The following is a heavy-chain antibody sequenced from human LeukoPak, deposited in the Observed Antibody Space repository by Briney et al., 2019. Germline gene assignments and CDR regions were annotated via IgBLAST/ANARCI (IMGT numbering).Heavy chain of an antibody. CDR1: GFSVSSNY. J-gene: IGHJ3*02. CDR2: IYSGGST. D-gene: IGHD3-22*01. Sequence: GGSLRLSCAASGFSVSSNYMSWVRQAPGKGLEWVSLIYSGGSTYYADSVKGRFTISRDNAKNTLYLQMNSLRAEDTAVYYCARGTHYYNSSGYWDDGGDAFDIWGQGTMVTVSS. V-gene: IGHV3-66*01. CDR3: ARGTHYYNSSGYWDDGGDAFDI.